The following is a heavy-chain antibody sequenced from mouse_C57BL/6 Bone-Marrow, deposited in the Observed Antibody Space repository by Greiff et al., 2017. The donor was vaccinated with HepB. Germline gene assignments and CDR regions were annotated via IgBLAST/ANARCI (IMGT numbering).Heavy chain of an antibody. J-gene: IGHJ1*03. CDR2: IDPENGDT. CDR3: TTMRARGYCDV. Sequence: EVQRVESGAELVRPGASVKLSCTASGFNIKDDYMHWVKQRPEQGLEWIGWIDPENGDTEYASKFQGKATITADTSSNTAYLQLSSLTSEDAAVYYCTTMRARGYCDVWGTGTTVTVSS. D-gene: IGHD3-3*01. V-gene: IGHV14-4*01. CDR1: GFNIKDDY.